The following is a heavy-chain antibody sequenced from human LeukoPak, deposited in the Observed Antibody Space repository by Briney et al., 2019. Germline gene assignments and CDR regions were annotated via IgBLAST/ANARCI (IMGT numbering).Heavy chain of an antibody. CDR2: TSYDGSSK. J-gene: IGHJ4*02. V-gene: IGHV3-30-3*01. CDR3: ARGSGTYYPFDH. CDR1: GFTLSSYG. D-gene: IGHD1-26*01. Sequence: GGSLRLSCAASGFTLSSYGMHWVRQAPGKGLECVAVTSYDGSSKYYADSVKGRFTISRDNSKSTVSLQMNSLRAEDTAVYYCARGSGTYYPFDHWGQGTLVTVSS.